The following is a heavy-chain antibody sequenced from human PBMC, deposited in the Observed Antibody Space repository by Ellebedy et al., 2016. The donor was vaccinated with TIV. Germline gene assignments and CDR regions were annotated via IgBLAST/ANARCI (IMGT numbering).Heavy chain of an antibody. Sequence: GESLKISCAASGFTFSSYAMHWVRQAPGKGLEWVAVISYDGSNKYYADSVKGRFTISRDNAKNTLSLQMDSLRAEDTAVYYCARDPVMAASGAGLDYWGQGSLVTVSS. D-gene: IGHD6-13*01. CDR2: ISYDGSNK. CDR1: GFTFSSYA. V-gene: IGHV3-30*07. CDR3: ARDPVMAASGAGLDY. J-gene: IGHJ4*02.